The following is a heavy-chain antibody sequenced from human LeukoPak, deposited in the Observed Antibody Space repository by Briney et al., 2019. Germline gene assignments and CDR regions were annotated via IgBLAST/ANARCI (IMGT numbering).Heavy chain of an antibody. CDR2: INPNSGGT. CDR3: ARDGAHYDFWSGYINWFDP. Sequence: GASVKVSCKASGYTFTGYYMHWVRQAPGQGLEWMGWINPNSGGTNYAQKFQGRVTMTRDTSISTAYMELSRLRSDDTAVYYCARDGAHYDFWSGYINWFDPWGQGTLVTVSS. CDR1: GYTFTGYY. J-gene: IGHJ5*02. D-gene: IGHD3-3*01. V-gene: IGHV1-2*02.